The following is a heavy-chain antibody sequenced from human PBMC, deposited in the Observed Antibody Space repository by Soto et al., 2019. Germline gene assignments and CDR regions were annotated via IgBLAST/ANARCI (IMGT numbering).Heavy chain of an antibody. V-gene: IGHV4-59*01. CDR2: IFYSGTT. CDR3: ARGRGGTYDAFDI. Sequence: ASETLSLTCTVSGGSISSYFWSWIRQSPGEGLEWIGYIFYSGTTNYSPSLKSRVTMSLGTAKNQFSLNLTSVTAADTAVYYCARGRGGTYDAFDIWGQGTMVTASS. CDR1: GGSISSYF. J-gene: IGHJ3*02. D-gene: IGHD1-26*01.